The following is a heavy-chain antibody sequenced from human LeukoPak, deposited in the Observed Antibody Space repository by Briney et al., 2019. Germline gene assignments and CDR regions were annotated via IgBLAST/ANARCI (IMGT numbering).Heavy chain of an antibody. V-gene: IGHV3-30*02. CDR3: ARDRTTGSSGYYPIDY. CDR1: GFTFSSYG. CDR2: IRYDGSNK. Sequence: GGSLRLSCAASGFTFSSYGMHWVRQAPGKGLEWVAFIRYDGSNKYYADSVKGRFTISRDNSKNTLYLQMNSLRAEDTAVYYCARDRTTGSSGYYPIDYWGQGTLVTVSS. D-gene: IGHD3-22*01. J-gene: IGHJ4*02.